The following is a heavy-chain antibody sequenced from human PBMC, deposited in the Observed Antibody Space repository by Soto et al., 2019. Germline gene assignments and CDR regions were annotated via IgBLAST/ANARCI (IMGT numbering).Heavy chain of an antibody. CDR1: GATFSSYA. CDR2: IVPTVDTS. D-gene: IGHD5-12*01. V-gene: IGHV1-69*14. Sequence: QVQLVQSGAAVRQPASSVKVSCKTSGATFSSYALTWVRQAPGQGLEWMGGIVPTVDTSTYAQKFQGRVTITADKFTNTVYMELSSLRSDDTAVYYCVRVVAIPGYPDNWGQGTLVTVSS. J-gene: IGHJ4*02. CDR3: VRVVAIPGYPDN.